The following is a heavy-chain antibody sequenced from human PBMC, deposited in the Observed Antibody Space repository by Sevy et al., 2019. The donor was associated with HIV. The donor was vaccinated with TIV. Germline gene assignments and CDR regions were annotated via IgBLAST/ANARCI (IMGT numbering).Heavy chain of an antibody. CDR2: VSWNSAFI. V-gene: IGHV3-9*01. Sequence: GGSLRLSCVASGFTFDGYAMHWVRQAPGKGLEWVSGVSWNSAFIGYADSVKGRLTISRDNAKNSLYVQMHSLKPEDTALYYCVKDGGSGSGPSAEYFHHWGQCTLVTVSS. D-gene: IGHD6-19*01. CDR1: GFTFDGYA. J-gene: IGHJ1*01. CDR3: VKDGGSGSGPSAEYFHH.